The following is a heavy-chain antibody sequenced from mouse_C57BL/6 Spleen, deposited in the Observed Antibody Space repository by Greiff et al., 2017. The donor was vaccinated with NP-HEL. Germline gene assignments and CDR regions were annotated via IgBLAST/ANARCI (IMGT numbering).Heavy chain of an antibody. CDR1: GFSLTSYG. J-gene: IGHJ4*01. D-gene: IGHD2-4*01. Sequence: QVQLQQSGPGLVQPSQSLSITCTVSGFSLTSYGVHWVRQSPGKGLEWLGVIWRGGSTDYNAAFMSRLSITKDNSKSQVFFKMNSLQADDTAIYYCAKLDYEGDYAMDYWGQGTSVTVSS. CDR2: IWRGGST. CDR3: AKLDYEGDYAMDY. V-gene: IGHV2-5*01.